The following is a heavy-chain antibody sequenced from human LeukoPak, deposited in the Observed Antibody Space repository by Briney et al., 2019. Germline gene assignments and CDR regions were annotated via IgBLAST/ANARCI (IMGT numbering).Heavy chain of an antibody. D-gene: IGHD6-13*01. Sequence: GGSLRLSCAASGFAVSSNYMSWVRQAPGKGLEWVSVIYSGGSTYYADSVKGRFTISRDNSKNTLYLQMNSLRAEDTAVYYCARDLRGDIAAAGTVGWFDPWGQGTLVTVSS. V-gene: IGHV3-66*01. CDR2: IYSGGST. CDR3: ARDLRGDIAAAGTVGWFDP. CDR1: GFAVSSNY. J-gene: IGHJ5*02.